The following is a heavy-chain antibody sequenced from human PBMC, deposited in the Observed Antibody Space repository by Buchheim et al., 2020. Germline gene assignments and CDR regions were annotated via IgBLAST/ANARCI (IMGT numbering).Heavy chain of an antibody. CDR2: IYYSGST. CDR1: GGSVSSGSYY. CDR3: AISGSYKGTLTFDY. V-gene: IGHV4-61*01. Sequence: QVQLQESGPGLVKPSETLSLTCTVSGGSVSSGSYYWSWIRQPPGKGLEWIGYIYYSGSTNYNPSLKSRVPISVDTSKNQFSLKLSSVTAADTAVYYCAISGSYKGTLTFDYWGQGTL. D-gene: IGHD1-26*01. J-gene: IGHJ4*02.